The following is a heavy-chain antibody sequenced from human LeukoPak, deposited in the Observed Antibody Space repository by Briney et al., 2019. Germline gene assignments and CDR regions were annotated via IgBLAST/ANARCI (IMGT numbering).Heavy chain of an antibody. J-gene: IGHJ3*02. CDR3: TTEDIVATIQAFDI. Sequence: PGGSLRLSCAASGFTFSNAWMSWVRQAPGKGLEWVGRIKSKTDGGTTDYAAPVKGRFTISRDDSKNTLYLQMNSLKTEDTAVYYCTTEDIVATIQAFDIWGQGTMVTVSS. D-gene: IGHD5-12*01. V-gene: IGHV3-15*01. CDR1: GFTFSNAW. CDR2: IKSKTDGGTT.